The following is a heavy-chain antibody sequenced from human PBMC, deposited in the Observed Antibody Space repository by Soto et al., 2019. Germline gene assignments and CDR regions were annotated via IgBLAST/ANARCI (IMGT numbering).Heavy chain of an antibody. V-gene: IGHV3-74*01. J-gene: IGHJ4*02. CDR1: GFTFGPFW. CDR3: AKDLDATVFNFDY. CDR2: IISDGSTI. D-gene: IGHD2-2*01. Sequence: PGGALRLSFAASGFTFGPFWVHWVRQAPGKGLVWLSHIISDGSTIVYADSVKGRFTISRDNAKNKLYLQMNSLRVEDTAVYYCAKDLDATVFNFDYWGQGTLVTVSS.